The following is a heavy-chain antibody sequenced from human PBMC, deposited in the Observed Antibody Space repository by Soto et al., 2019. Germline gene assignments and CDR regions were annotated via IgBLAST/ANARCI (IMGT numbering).Heavy chain of an antibody. CDR3: AKEFGSTWIDH. CDR1: GFTLTTYG. Sequence: GGSLRLSCAASGFTLTTYGMHWVRQAPGKGLEWVAAMSYDGTKEYYADSVKGRFTISRDSSRNTLFLQLNSLRAEDTAVYYCAKEFGSTWIDHWGEGTLVTVSS. D-gene: IGHD6-13*01. CDR2: MSYDGTKE. V-gene: IGHV3-30*18. J-gene: IGHJ4*02.